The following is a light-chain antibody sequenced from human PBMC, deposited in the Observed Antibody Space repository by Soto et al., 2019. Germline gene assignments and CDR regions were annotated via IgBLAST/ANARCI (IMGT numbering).Light chain of an antibody. CDR2: WAS. J-gene: IGKJ5*01. CDR1: QSVLYTSNNKNY. Sequence: IVMTQSPDSRAVSLGERATINCKSSQSVLYTSNNKNYLDWYQQKPGQPPKLLIYWASTREAGVPDRFSGSGSGTDFTLTISSLQAEDVAVYYCQQYYTTPITFGQGTRLEIK. V-gene: IGKV4-1*01. CDR3: QQYYTTPIT.